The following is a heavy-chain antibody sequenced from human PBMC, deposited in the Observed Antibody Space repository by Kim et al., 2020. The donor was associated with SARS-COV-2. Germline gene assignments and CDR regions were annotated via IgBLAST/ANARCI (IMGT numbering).Heavy chain of an antibody. D-gene: IGHD2-8*01. CDR3: VRGNNGAFDI. CDR2: ISASSSLK. Sequence: GGSLRLSCVASGFTFSSENINWVRQAPGKGLEWVSYISASSSLKYYADSVQGRFTISRDNAKNSLYLQMNSLRDEDTAIYYCVRGNNGAFDIWGQGTMV. V-gene: IGHV3-48*02. J-gene: IGHJ3*02. CDR1: GFTFSSEN.